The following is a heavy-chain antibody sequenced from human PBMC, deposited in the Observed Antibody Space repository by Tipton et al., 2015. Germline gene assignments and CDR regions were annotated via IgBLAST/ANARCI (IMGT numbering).Heavy chain of an antibody. CDR1: GGSISSSSYY. Sequence: TLSLTCTVSGGSISSSSYYWGWIRQPPGKGLEWIGGISYSGSPYYNPSLKSQVTISVGSSKTHFSLNLSSVTAADTAVYFCARHGIVWYCFADCGQRILVTVSS. J-gene: IGHJ4*02. D-gene: IGHD2-8*02. CDR3: ARHGIVWYCFAD. V-gene: IGHV4-39*01. CDR2: ISYSGSP.